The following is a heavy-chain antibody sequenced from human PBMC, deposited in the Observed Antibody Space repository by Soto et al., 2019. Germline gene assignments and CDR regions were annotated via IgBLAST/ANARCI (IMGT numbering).Heavy chain of an antibody. Sequence: SETLSLTCTVSGGSISSYYWSWIRQPPGKGLEWIGYIYYSGSTNYNPSLKSRVTISVDTSKNQFSLKLSSVTAADTAVYYCARKKGRGSISWYSGQNDAFDIWGQGTMVTVSS. V-gene: IGHV4-59*12. CDR2: IYYSGST. J-gene: IGHJ3*02. D-gene: IGHD6-13*01. CDR1: GGSISSYY. CDR3: ARKKGRGSISWYSGQNDAFDI.